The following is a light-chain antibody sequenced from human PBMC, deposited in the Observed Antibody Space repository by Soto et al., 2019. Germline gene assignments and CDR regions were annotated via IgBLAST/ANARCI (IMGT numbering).Light chain of an antibody. J-gene: IGKJ1*01. V-gene: IGKV1-5*03. Sequence: DIQMTQSPSTLSASVGDRVTITCRASQSISSWLAWYQQKPGKAPKLLIYKASSLESGVQSRFSGSGSGTEFTLTISSLQPDDFATYYCQQSWTFGQGTKVEIK. CDR3: QQSWT. CDR1: QSISSW. CDR2: KAS.